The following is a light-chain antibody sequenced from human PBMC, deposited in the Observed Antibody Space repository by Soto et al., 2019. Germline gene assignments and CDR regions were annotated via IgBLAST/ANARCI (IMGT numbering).Light chain of an antibody. J-gene: IGLJ2*01. CDR1: SSDIGGYNS. CDR3: ASYGGRDDMI. CDR2: EVN. V-gene: IGLV2-8*01. Sequence: QSALTQPPSASGSPGQSVTISCTGTSSDIGGYNSVSWYQQHPGKAPRLMIYEVNKRPSGVPDRFSGSKSGNTASLTVSGLQAEDEADYFCASYGGRDDMIFGGGTKVTVL.